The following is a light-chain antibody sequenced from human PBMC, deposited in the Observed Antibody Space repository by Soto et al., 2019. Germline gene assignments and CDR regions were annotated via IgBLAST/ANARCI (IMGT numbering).Light chain of an antibody. J-gene: IGKJ2*01. CDR1: QSVSSSY. CDR2: GAS. CDR3: QQYGSSPPYT. V-gene: IGKV3-20*01. Sequence: EIVLMQSPGTLSLSPGERATLSCRASQSVSSSYLAWYQQKPGQAPRLLIHGASSRATGIPDRFSGSGSGTDFTLTISRLEPEDFAVYYCQQYGSSPPYTFGQGTKLEIK.